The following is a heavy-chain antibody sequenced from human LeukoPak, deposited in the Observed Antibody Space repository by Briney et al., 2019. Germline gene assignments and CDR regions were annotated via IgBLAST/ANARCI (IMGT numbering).Heavy chain of an antibody. Sequence: GGSLRLSCAASGFTFSDYYLTWIRQAPGKGLEWVSYISSRSSTIYYADSVKGRFTISRDNAKNSLFLQMNSLRVEDTAVYYCARDTGSGYCSGGRCRGAFDIWGQGTMVTVSS. J-gene: IGHJ3*02. CDR2: ISSRSSTI. V-gene: IGHV3-11*01. CDR1: GFTFSDYY. D-gene: IGHD2-15*01. CDR3: ARDTGSGYCSGGRCRGAFDI.